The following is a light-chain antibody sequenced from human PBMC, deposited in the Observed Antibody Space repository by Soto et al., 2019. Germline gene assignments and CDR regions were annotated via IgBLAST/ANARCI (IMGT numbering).Light chain of an antibody. Sequence: EIVLTQSPGTLSLSPGERATLSCRASQSVSSSYLAWYQQKPGQAPRLLIYGASSRATGIPDRFSGSGSGTDFTLTISRLEPEEFAVYYCQQYGSSAPWTFGQGTKVEIK. CDR3: QQYGSSAPWT. J-gene: IGKJ1*01. CDR2: GAS. V-gene: IGKV3-20*01. CDR1: QSVSSSY.